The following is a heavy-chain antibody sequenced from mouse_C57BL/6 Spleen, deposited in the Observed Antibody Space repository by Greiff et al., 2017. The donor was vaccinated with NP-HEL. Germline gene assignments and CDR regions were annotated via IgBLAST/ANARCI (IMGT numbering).Heavy chain of an antibody. Sequence: QVQLQQPGAELVMPGASVKLSCKASGYTFTSYWMHWVKQRPGQGLEWIGEIDPSDSYTNYNQKFKGKSTLTVDKSSSTAYMQLSSLTSEDSAVYYCARRENWDGFAYWGQGTLVTVSA. V-gene: IGHV1-69*01. J-gene: IGHJ3*01. CDR1: GYTFTSYW. CDR2: IDPSDSYT. CDR3: ARRENWDGFAY. D-gene: IGHD4-1*01.